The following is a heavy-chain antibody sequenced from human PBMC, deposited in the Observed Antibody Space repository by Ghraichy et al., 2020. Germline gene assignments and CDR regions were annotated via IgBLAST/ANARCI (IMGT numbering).Heavy chain of an antibody. J-gene: IGHJ5*02. Sequence: ASGKVSCKASGYTFTSYDINWVRQATGQGLEWMGWMDPKSGNTGYEQRFQGRVTMTRNTSISTAYMELSSLRSEDTAVYYCARAPQVASNWFDPWGQGTLVTVSS. CDR2: MDPKSGNT. CDR1: GYTFTSYD. CDR3: ARAPQVASNWFDP. V-gene: IGHV1-8*01. D-gene: IGHD2-15*01.